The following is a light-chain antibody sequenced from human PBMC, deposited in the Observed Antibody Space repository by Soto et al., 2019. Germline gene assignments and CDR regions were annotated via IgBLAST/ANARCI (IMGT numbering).Light chain of an antibody. CDR1: QIVTSNS. Sequence: EIVLTQSPATLSLSPGERATLSCGASQIVTSNSLAWYQQKPGLAPRLVIYDASNRAAGLPDMCSGSGSGTDCPLTIRRLEPEYFELYYCQQYGSSRTFGQGTKVEI. CDR3: QQYGSSRT. V-gene: IGKV3D-20*01. J-gene: IGKJ1*01. CDR2: DAS.